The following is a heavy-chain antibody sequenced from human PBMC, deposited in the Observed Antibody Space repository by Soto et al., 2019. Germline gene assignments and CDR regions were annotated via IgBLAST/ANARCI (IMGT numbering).Heavy chain of an antibody. CDR1: GYFFASYS. V-gene: IGHV1-46*01. CDR3: ARESAGRDEFESSGDFDY. CDR2: INPSVGST. Sequence: QVQLVQSGAEVKKPGASVKVSCKASGYFFASYSMHWVRQAPGQGLEWMGMINPSVGSTSYVEKFQGRVTMTRDTSPSTVYMELSSLGSEDTAVYYCARESAGRDEFESSGDFDYWGQGTLVTVSS. J-gene: IGHJ4*02. D-gene: IGHD3-22*01.